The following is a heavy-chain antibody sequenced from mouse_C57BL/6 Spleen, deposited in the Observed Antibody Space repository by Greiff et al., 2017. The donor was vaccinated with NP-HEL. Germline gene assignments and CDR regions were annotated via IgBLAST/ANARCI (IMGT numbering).Heavy chain of an antibody. CDR2: ISYDGSN. D-gene: IGHD2-5*01. Sequence: VQLQQSGPGLVKPSQSLSLTCSVTGYSITSGYYWNWIRQFPGNKLEWMGYISYDGSNNYNPSLKNRISITRDTSKNQFFLKLNSVTTEDTATYYCARSDYSNTFAYWGQGTLVTVSA. J-gene: IGHJ3*01. V-gene: IGHV3-6*01. CDR3: ARSDYSNTFAY. CDR1: GYSITSGYY.